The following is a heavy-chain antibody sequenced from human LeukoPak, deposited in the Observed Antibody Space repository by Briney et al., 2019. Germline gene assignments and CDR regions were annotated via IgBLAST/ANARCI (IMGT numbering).Heavy chain of an antibody. J-gene: IGHJ4*02. D-gene: IGHD5-12*01. V-gene: IGHV3-23*01. CDR3: AKCARYSGYDSDFDY. CDR1: GSTFSSYA. CDR2: ISASGGST. Sequence: PGGSLRLSCAASGSTFSSYAMTWVRQAPGKGLEWVSGISASGGSTYYADSVKGRFTISRDNSKNTLYLQMNSLRAEDTAAYFCAKCARYSGYDSDFDYWGQGTLVTVSS.